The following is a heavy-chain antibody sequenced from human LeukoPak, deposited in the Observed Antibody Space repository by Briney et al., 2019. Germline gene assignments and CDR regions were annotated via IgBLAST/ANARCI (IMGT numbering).Heavy chain of an antibody. V-gene: IGHV4-39*07. D-gene: IGHD2-2*02. Sequence: PSETLSLTCTVSGGSISSSSYWWGWIRQPPGKGLEWIANIYYSGSTHYNPSLKSRVTISIEKSKNQFSLKLSSVTAADTAVYYCAREVVVPAAIRGLGYYYYYMDVWGKGTTVTVSS. CDR3: AREVVVPAAIRGLGYYYYYMDV. J-gene: IGHJ6*03. CDR1: GGSISSSSYW. CDR2: IYYSGST.